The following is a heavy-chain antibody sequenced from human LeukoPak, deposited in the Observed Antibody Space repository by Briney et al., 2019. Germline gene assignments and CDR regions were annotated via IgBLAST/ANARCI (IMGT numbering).Heavy chain of an antibody. CDR1: GFTFDDYA. V-gene: IGHV3-43*02. J-gene: IGHJ4*02. CDR3: ARPGYSTGAFDY. D-gene: IGHD6-25*01. Sequence: GGSLRLSCAASGFTFDDYAMHWVRQAPGKGLEWVSLISGDGGSTYYADSVKGRFTISRDNSKNTLYLQMNSLRAEDTAVYYCARPGYSTGAFDYWGQGTLVTVSS. CDR2: ISGDGGST.